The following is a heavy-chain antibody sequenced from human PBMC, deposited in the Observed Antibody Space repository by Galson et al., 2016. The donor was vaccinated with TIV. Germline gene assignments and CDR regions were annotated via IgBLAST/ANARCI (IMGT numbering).Heavy chain of an antibody. CDR3: ATERPGAEVDGWGD. D-gene: IGHD3-10*01. Sequence: SVKVSCKAYGNTFTNYYMNWIRQAPGRGLEWMGIINTKGDYSTYAQKFQGRVTMTRDTSTSTVSLELRNLRSEDTAVYYCATERPGAEVDGWGDWGQGTLVIVSS. J-gene: IGHJ4*02. V-gene: IGHV1-46*01. CDR2: INTKGDYS. CDR1: GNTFTNYY.